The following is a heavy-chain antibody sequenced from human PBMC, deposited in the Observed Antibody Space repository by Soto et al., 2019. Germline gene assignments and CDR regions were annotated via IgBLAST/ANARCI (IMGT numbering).Heavy chain of an antibody. Sequence: CASVKVSCKASGYTFTSYGISWVRQAPGQGLEWMGWISAYNGNTNYAQKLQGRVTMTTDTSTSTAYMELRSLRSDDTAVYYCARDSRVATIAQSPYYYYYGMDVWGQGTTVTVSS. CDR2: ISAYNGNT. J-gene: IGHJ6*02. V-gene: IGHV1-18*01. CDR1: GYTFTSYG. D-gene: IGHD5-12*01. CDR3: ARDSRVATIAQSPYYYYYGMDV.